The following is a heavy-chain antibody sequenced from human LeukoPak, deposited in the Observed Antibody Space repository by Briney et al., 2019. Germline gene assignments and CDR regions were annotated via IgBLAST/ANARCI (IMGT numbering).Heavy chain of an antibody. CDR3: AKMATTPGYYYYYMDV. Sequence: GGTLRLSCAASGFTFSSYGMSWVRQAPGKGLEWVSAISGSGGSTYYADSVKGRFTISRDNSKNTLYLQMNSLRAEGTAVYYCAKMATTPGYYYYYMDVWGKGTTVTISS. CDR1: GFTFSSYG. D-gene: IGHD5-24*01. CDR2: ISGSGGST. V-gene: IGHV3-23*01. J-gene: IGHJ6*03.